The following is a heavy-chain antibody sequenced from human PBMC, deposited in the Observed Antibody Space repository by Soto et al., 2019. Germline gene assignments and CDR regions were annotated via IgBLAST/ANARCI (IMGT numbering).Heavy chain of an antibody. D-gene: IGHD3-22*01. CDR3: ARMGPITMIVVVTPDFDY. Sequence: VASVKVSCKASGYTFTSYGISWVRQAPGQGLEWMGWISAYNGNTNYAQKLQGRVTMTTDTSTSTAYMELRSLRSDDTAVYYCARMGPITMIVVVTPDFDYWGQGTLVTVYS. CDR2: ISAYNGNT. J-gene: IGHJ4*02. V-gene: IGHV1-18*01. CDR1: GYTFTSYG.